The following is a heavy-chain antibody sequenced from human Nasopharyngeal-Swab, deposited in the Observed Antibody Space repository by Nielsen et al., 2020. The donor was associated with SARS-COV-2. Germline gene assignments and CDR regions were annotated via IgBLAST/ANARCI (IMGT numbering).Heavy chain of an antibody. CDR2: INYRGIT. V-gene: IGHV4-59*11. J-gene: IGHJ4*02. CDR3: EGEGGH. CDR1: GGSMDGHW. Sequence: SETLSLTCTVSGGSMDGHWWSWIRQAPGKGLEWIAYINYRGITDYNPSLKSRVTILLDMSRNQFSLESTSVTAADTAVYYCEGEGGHWGQGTLVTVSS. D-gene: IGHD3-16*01.